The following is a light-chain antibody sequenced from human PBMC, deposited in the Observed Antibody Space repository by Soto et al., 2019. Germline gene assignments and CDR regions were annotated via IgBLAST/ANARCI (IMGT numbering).Light chain of an antibody. J-gene: IGLJ1*01. Sequence: ALTQPASVSGSPGQSITISCTGTVGLVSWYQQHPGKVPKLIIYDDTKRPSGVSSRFSGSKSGNTASLTISGLQTEDEADYYCCLYVGGRTYLFGTGTKVTVL. CDR1: VGL. CDR2: DDT. V-gene: IGLV2-23*01. CDR3: CLYVGGRTYL.